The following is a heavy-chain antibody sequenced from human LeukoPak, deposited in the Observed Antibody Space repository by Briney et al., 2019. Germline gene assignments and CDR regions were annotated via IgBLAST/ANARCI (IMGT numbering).Heavy chain of an antibody. Sequence: GGSLRLSCAASGFTFSSYEMSWVRQAPGKGLEWVSYIIRIGSTIYYADSVKGRFTISRDNSKNTLYLQMSSLRAEDTAVYYCARCDSSGHCHRRAFDIWGQGTMVTVSS. CDR1: GFTFSSYE. J-gene: IGHJ3*02. V-gene: IGHV3-48*01. CDR3: ARCDSSGHCHRRAFDI. D-gene: IGHD3-22*01. CDR2: IIRIGSTI.